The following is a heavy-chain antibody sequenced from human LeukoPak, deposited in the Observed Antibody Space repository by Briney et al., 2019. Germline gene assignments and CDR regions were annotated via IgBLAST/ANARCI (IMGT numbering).Heavy chain of an antibody. V-gene: IGHV1-18*01. Sequence: ASVKVSCKASGYTFTSYGISWVRQAPGQGLEWMGWISAYNGNTNYAQKLQGRVTMTTDTSTSTAYVELRSLRSDDTAVYYCAREESSGYYSYYFDYWGQGTLVTVSS. CDR1: GYTFTSYG. D-gene: IGHD3-22*01. J-gene: IGHJ4*02. CDR2: ISAYNGNT. CDR3: AREESSGYYSYYFDY.